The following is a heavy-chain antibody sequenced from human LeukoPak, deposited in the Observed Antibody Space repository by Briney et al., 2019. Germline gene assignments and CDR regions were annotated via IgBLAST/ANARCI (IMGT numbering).Heavy chain of an antibody. CDR2: VSPSGGST. CDR1: GFTFSVYA. J-gene: IGHJ4*02. V-gene: IGHV3-23*01. CDR3: ARYYDILTDYHRFDY. D-gene: IGHD3-9*01. Sequence: GGSLRLSCADSGFTFSVYAMSWVRQAPGKGLEWVSTVSPSGGSTHYADSVKGRFTISRDNSKNTLYLQMSSLRADDTAVYFCARYYDILTDYHRFDYWGQGALVTVSS.